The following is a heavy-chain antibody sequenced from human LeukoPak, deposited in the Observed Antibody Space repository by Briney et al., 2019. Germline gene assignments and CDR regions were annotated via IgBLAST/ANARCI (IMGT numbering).Heavy chain of an antibody. J-gene: IGHJ4*02. CDR1: GGSITGDY. D-gene: IGHD6-19*01. V-gene: IGHV4-59*01. CDR3: AKGAGWYGY. CDR2: INYSGST. Sequence: SETLSLTCTVSGGSITGDYWSWLRQPPGEGLEWIGYINYSGSTNYNPSLKSRVTISLDMSKNQFSLNLNSVTAADTAVYYCAKGAGWYGYWGQGTLVTVSS.